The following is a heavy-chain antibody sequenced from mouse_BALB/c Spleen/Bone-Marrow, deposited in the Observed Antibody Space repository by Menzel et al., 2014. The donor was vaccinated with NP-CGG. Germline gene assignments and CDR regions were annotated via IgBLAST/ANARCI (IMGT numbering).Heavy chain of an antibody. J-gene: IGHJ3*01. CDR3: ARGYVEGFAY. CDR2: IDPANGNT. V-gene: IGHV14-3*02. D-gene: IGHD2-14*01. Sequence: EVQLQQSGAELVKPEASVKLSCTASGFNIKDTYMHWVKQRPEQGLEWIGRIDPANGNTKYDPKFQGRATITADTSSNTAYLQLSSLTSEDTAVYYCARGYVEGFAYWGQGTLVTVSA. CDR1: GFNIKDTY.